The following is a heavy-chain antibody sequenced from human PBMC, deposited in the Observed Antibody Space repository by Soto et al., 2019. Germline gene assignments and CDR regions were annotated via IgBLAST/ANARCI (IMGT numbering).Heavy chain of an antibody. Sequence: PGGSLRLSCAASGFTFSSYSMNWVRQAPGKGLDWVSSISSSSSYIYYADSVKGRFTISRDNAKNSLYLQMNSLRAEDTAVYYCARTMVRGVMTLQHYYYMDVWGKGTTVTVSS. CDR1: GFTFSSYS. V-gene: IGHV3-21*01. CDR3: ARTMVRGVMTLQHYYYMDV. J-gene: IGHJ6*03. CDR2: ISSSSSYI. D-gene: IGHD3-10*01.